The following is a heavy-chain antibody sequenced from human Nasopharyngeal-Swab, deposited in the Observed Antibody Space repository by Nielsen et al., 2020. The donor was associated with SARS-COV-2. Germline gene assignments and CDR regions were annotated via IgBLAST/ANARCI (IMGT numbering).Heavy chain of an antibody. CDR3: ARVSDYDYVWGSFFVDYYYMDV. D-gene: IGHD3-16*01. CDR2: ISSSSSTI. J-gene: IGHJ6*03. V-gene: IGHV3-48*04. Sequence: GGSLRLSCAASGFTFSSYSMNWVRQAPGKGLEWVSYISSSSSTIYYADSVKGRFTISRDNAKNSLYLQMTSLRAEDTAVYYCARVSDYDYVWGSFFVDYYYMDVWGKGTTVTVSS. CDR1: GFTFSSYS.